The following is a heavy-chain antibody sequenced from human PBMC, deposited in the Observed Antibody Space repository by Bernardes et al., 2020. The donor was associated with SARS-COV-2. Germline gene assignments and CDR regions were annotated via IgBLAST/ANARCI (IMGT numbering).Heavy chain of an antibody. CDR2: ISPYNGKT. V-gene: IGHV1-18*01. D-gene: IGHD3-16*01. CDR3: ARSEASGLWGWFDP. J-gene: IGHJ5*02. Sequence: ASVKVSCKASGYTFINYGITWVRQAPGQRLEWMGWISPYNGKTEYSEKLMGRVTMTTDTSTTTAYMELRSLTSEDTAVYYCARSEASGLWGWFDPWGQGTLVSVSS. CDR1: GYTFINYG.